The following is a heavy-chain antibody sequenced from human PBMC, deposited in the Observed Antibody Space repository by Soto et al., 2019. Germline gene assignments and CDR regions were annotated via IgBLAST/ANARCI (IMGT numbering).Heavy chain of an antibody. CDR2: IYHSGST. V-gene: IGHV4-4*02. CDR1: GGSITTDNW. D-gene: IGHD1-1*01. J-gene: IGHJ4*02. Sequence: QVQLQESGPGLVQPSGTLSLTCAVSGGSITTDNWWSWVRQPPGKGLQWIGEIYHSGSTNYRPSLESRVPLSVDKSKNQFSLKLRSVTAADTAVYYYASRTGNRPYWGPGTLVTVSS. CDR3: ASRTGNRPY.